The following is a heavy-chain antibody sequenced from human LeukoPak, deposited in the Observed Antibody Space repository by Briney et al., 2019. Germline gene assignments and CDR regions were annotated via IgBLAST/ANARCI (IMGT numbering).Heavy chain of an antibody. D-gene: IGHD2-8*01. CDR2: VNPTTGNT. J-gene: IGHJ5*01. Sequence: GASVKVSCKASGYTFNHYDISWLRQATGQGPEWLGWVNPTTGNTVYAQRFQDRVTMSRNTSSSTAYMELNSLKSGDTAVYYCARGRTNYQSGDKYKCFESSGQGTLVTVSS. CDR3: ARGRTNYQSGDKYKCFES. V-gene: IGHV1-8*01. CDR1: GYTFNHYD.